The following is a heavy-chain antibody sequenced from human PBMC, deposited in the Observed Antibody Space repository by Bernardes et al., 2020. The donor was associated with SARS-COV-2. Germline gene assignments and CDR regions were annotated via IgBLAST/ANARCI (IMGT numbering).Heavy chain of an antibody. CDR1: AGSIGSYY. CDR2: IYYSGNT. J-gene: IGHJ2*01. D-gene: IGHD3-10*01. CDR3: ARDLSHLVRRGFDL. V-gene: IGHV4-59*01. Sequence: SETLSLTCTVSAGSIGSYYWAWIRQPPGKGLEWIGYIYYSGNTNSNPSLKSRVTISVDRSQNQFSLNLSSVTPADTAVYYCARDLSHLVRRGFDLWGRGTLVTVSA.